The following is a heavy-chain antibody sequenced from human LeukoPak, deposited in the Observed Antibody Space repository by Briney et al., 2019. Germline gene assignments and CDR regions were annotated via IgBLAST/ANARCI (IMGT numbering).Heavy chain of an antibody. V-gene: IGHV3-21*01. D-gene: IGHD6-19*01. CDR1: GYTYSVHS. Sequence: GGSLRLSCAASGYTYSVHSMHWVRQAPGKGLEWVSSISRGGDYTYSEDSVKGRFTISRDNAKDSLYLQLNRQTTGHKAVYYCARGLMAVAGTGFDYWGQGTLVTVSS. CDR2: ISRGGDYT. J-gene: IGHJ4*02. CDR3: ARGLMAVAGTGFDY.